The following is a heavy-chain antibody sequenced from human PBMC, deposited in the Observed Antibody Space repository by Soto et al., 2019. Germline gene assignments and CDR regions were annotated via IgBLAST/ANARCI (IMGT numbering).Heavy chain of an antibody. J-gene: IGHJ4*02. Sequence: EVPLLESGGSLVQPGGSLRLSCAASGFTFTNYAMSWVRQTPGKGLEWVSAISESGGSTFYAGSVRGRFTISRDNSKNRLYLQMKSLSDEDTAVYFCAKVPGKGAQSQPAARFRDYWGQGTLVTASS. CDR2: ISESGGST. CDR1: GFTFTNYA. D-gene: IGHD1-26*01. V-gene: IGHV3-23*01. CDR3: AKVPGKGAQSQPAARFRDY.